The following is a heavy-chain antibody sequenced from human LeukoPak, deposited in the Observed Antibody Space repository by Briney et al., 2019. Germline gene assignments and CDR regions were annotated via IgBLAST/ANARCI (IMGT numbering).Heavy chain of an antibody. Sequence: SETLSLTCSVSGGSISSYSWNWIRPPAGKGLEWIGRFYTSGTTNYNPSLKGRVTMSIDTPKNQVSLTMRSVTAADTPVYSCARTVVTLDWYFDLWGRGTLDSVSS. CDR3: ARTVVTLDWYFDL. D-gene: IGHD4-23*01. J-gene: IGHJ2*01. CDR1: GGSISSYS. V-gene: IGHV4-4*07. CDR2: FYTSGTT.